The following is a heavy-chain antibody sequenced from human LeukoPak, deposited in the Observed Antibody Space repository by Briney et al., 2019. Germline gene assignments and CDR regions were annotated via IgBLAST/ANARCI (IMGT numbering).Heavy chain of an antibody. CDR3: ARVEDILTGYYTPFDY. J-gene: IGHJ4*02. D-gene: IGHD3-9*01. CDR1: GFTFINYG. V-gene: IGHV3-74*01. Sequence: GGSLRLSCAASGFTFINYGIHWVRQAPGKGLVWVSRINSDGSSTSYADSVKGRFTISRDNAKNTLYLQMNSLRAEDTAVYYCARVEDILTGYYTPFDYWGQGTLVTVSS. CDR2: INSDGSST.